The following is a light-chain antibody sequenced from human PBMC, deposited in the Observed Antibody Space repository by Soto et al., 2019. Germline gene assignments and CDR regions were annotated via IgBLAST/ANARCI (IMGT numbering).Light chain of an antibody. CDR3: KKHKKSYQT. Sequence: DIQMTQSPSTLSASVGDRVTITCRASQSISDRLAGYHQKPGKAPKILIYDASGLDGGVTSRFSGSGSGTEFALTISSLLPDAVAIYYSKKHKKSYQTFGKGTTV. CDR1: QSISDR. V-gene: IGKV1-5*01. CDR2: DAS. J-gene: IGKJ1*01.